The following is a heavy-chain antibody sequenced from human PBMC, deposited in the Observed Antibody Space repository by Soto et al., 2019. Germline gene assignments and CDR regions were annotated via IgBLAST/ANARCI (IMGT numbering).Heavy chain of an antibody. CDR1: GYTFTTYA. J-gene: IGHJ6*03. CDR2: INAGNGNT. V-gene: IGHV1-3*01. Sequence: GASVKVSCKASGYTFTTYAIHWVRQAPGQRLEWMGWINAGNGNTKFSERFRGRVTITRDTSASTAYMELSSLRSEDSALYYCARSSSRSYYYYFHMDVWGKGTTVTVS. CDR3: ARSSSRSYYYYFHMDV.